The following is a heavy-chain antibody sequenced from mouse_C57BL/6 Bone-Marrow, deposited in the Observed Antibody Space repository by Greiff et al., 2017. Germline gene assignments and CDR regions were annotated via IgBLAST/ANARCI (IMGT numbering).Heavy chain of an antibody. CDR2: IHPKSGSP. CDR3: ARWGNSVLCIDY. CDR1: GYTFTSSW. J-gene: IGHJ4*01. V-gene: IGHV1-64*01. D-gene: IGHD2-1*01. Sequence: QVQLQHPGAELVKPGASVKLSCKASGYTFTSSWMHWVKQRPGKGLEWIGLIHPKSGSPTYNEKFKSKATLTVDKSSSTASRILGSLTSEDSADYYLARWGNSVLCIDYCCQGTSVTVSS.